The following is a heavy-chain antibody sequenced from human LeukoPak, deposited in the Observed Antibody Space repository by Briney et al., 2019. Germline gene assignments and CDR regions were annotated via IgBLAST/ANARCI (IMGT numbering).Heavy chain of an antibody. J-gene: IGHJ2*01. CDR1: GGSISGYI. CDR3: VRLSVVSPHRYFDL. Sequence: SETLSLTCTVAGGSISGYIWSWIRQPPGKGLEWIAYIYDNGNTNYNPSLKSRVTIALDTSKNQFSLRLNSVTAADTAVYYCVRLSVVSPHRYFDLWGRGTLVTVSS. D-gene: IGHD4-23*01. V-gene: IGHV4-59*08. CDR2: IYDNGNT.